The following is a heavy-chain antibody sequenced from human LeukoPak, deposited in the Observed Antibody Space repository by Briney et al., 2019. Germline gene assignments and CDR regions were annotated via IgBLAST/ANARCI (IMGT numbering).Heavy chain of an antibody. CDR3: ARGRFLEWLLPPYFDY. CDR1: GGSISSGSYY. J-gene: IGHJ4*02. V-gene: IGHV4-61*02. Sequence: SQTLSLTCTVSGGSISSGSYYWSWIRQPAGKGLEWIGRIYTSGSTNYNPSLKSRVTISVDTSKNQFSLKLSSVTAADTAVYYCARGRFLEWLLPPYFDYWGQGTLVTVSS. D-gene: IGHD3-3*01. CDR2: IYTSGST.